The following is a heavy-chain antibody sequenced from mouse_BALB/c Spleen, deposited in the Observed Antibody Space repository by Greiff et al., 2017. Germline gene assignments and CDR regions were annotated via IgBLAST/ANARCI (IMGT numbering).Heavy chain of an antibody. J-gene: IGHJ4*01. V-gene: IGHV1-37*01. Sequence: EVQLQESGPELVKPGASVKISCKASGYSFTGYFMNWVKQSNGKSLEWIGRINPYNGDTFYNQKFKGKATLTVDKSSSTAHMELLSLTSEDSAVYYCGGYGNYDAMDYWGQGTSVTVSS. CDR1: GYSFTGYF. CDR3: GGYGNYDAMDY. CDR2: INPYNGDT. D-gene: IGHD2-10*02.